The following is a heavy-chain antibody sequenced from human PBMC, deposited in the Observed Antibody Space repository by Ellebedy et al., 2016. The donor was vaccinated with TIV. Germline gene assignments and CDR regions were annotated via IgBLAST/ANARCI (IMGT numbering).Heavy chain of an antibody. Sequence: GGPLRLSCAASGFTFSTYAMSWVRQTPGKGLEWVSVISGSGGDTSYTDSVKGRFNISRDNAKNKLYLQMHSLRAEDTAVYYCAKSHDSSGYHYVGAFDIWGLGTMVTASS. CDR2: ISGSGGDT. CDR3: AKSHDSSGYHYVGAFDI. CDR1: GFTFSTYA. D-gene: IGHD3-22*01. J-gene: IGHJ3*02. V-gene: IGHV3-23*01.